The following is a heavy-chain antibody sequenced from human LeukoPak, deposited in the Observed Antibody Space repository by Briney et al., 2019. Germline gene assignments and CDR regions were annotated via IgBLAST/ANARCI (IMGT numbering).Heavy chain of an antibody. CDR1: GFTFSSYS. D-gene: IGHD3-22*01. V-gene: IGHV3-15*01. J-gene: IGHJ4*02. Sequence: GGSLRLSCAASGFTFSSYSMNWVRQAPGKGLEWVGRIKSKTDGGTTGYVAPVKGGFTISRDDSKNTLYLQMNSLKTEDTAVYYCTTARRYYDSSGYYYFDYWGQGTLVTVSS. CDR3: TTARRYYDSSGYYYFDY. CDR2: IKSKTDGGTT.